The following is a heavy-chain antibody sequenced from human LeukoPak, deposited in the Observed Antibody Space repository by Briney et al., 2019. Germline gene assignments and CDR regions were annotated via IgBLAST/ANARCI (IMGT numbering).Heavy chain of an antibody. CDR1: GFTFSSYW. D-gene: IGHD3-10*01. V-gene: IGHV3-7*01. CDR3: ARDHSYITMVRGVICDY. Sequence: PGGSLRLSCAASGFTFSSYWMSWVRQAPGKGLEWVANIRQDGSEKYYVDSVKGRFTISRDNAKNSLYLQMNSLRAEDTAVYYCARDHSYITMVRGVICDYWGQGTLVTVSS. CDR2: IRQDGSEK. J-gene: IGHJ4*02.